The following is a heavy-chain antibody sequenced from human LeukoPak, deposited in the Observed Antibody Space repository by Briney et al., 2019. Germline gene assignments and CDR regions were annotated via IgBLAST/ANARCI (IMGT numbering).Heavy chain of an antibody. D-gene: IGHD2-2*01. V-gene: IGHV1-46*01. J-gene: IGHJ6*03. CDR2: INPSGGST. CDR3: ARDAPLSDIVVVPAAHPYYYMDV. CDR1: GYTFTDYY. Sequence: ASVKVSCKASGYTFTDYYMHWVRQAPGQGLEWMGIINPSGGSTSYAQKFQGRVTMTRDTSTSTVYMELSSLRSEDTAVYYCARDAPLSDIVVVPAAHPYYYMDVWGKGTTVTVSS.